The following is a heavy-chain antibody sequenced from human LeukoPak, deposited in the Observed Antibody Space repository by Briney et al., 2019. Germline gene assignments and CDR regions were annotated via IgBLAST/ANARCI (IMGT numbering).Heavy chain of an antibody. CDR2: INPSGGST. CDR1: GYTFTSYY. V-gene: IGHV1-46*01. CDR3: ARGGRGEGTGTTRVAFDI. D-gene: IGHD1-1*01. J-gene: IGHJ3*02. Sequence: GASVKVSCKAAGYTFTSYYMHSVRQAPGQGLEWMGTINPSGGSTSYAQKFQGRVTMTRDTSTSTVYMELSSLRSEDTAVYYCARGGRGEGTGTTRVAFDIWGQGTMVTVSS.